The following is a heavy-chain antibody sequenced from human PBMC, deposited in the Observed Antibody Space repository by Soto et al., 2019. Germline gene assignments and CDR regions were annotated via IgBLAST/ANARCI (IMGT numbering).Heavy chain of an antibody. CDR1: GDSISSGDYY. D-gene: IGHD2-2*01. V-gene: IGHV4-30-2*01. CDR2: IFHGGST. CDR3: ARGRVVVPAAVMFNCLDP. J-gene: IGHJ5*02. Sequence: SETLSLTCTVSGDSISSGDYYWSWIRQPPGKGLEGIGYIFHGGSTYYNPSLRSRVTISVDRSRTQFSLKMSSVTAADTAVYYCARGRVVVPAAVMFNCLDPWGQGALVTVSS.